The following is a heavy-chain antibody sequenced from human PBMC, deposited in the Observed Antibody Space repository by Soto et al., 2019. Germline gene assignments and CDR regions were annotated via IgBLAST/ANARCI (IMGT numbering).Heavy chain of an antibody. J-gene: IGHJ6*02. CDR3: AKDHTTVTDYYYYGMDV. Sequence: PGGSLRLSCAASGFTFSSYGMHWVRQAPGKGLEWVAVISYDGSNKYYADSVKGRFTISRDNSKNTLYLQMNSLRAEDTAVYYCAKDHTTVTDYYYYGMDVWGQGTTVTVS. D-gene: IGHD4-4*01. CDR2: ISYDGSNK. V-gene: IGHV3-30*18. CDR1: GFTFSSYG.